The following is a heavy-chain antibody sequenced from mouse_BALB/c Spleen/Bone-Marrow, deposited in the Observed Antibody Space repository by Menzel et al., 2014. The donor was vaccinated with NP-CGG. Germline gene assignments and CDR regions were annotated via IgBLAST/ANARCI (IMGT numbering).Heavy chain of an antibody. CDR1: GYTFXSYD. CDR2: IYPGDGST. D-gene: IGHD3-2*01. V-gene: IGHV1S33*01. J-gene: IGHJ3*01. Sequence: SGPELVKPGALVKISCKASGYTFXSYDINWVKQRPGQGLEWIGWIYPGDGSTKYNEKFKGKATLTGDKSSSTAYMQLSSLTSENSAVYFCARSGDSSGYGFAYWGQGTLVTVSA. CDR3: ARSGDSSGYGFAY.